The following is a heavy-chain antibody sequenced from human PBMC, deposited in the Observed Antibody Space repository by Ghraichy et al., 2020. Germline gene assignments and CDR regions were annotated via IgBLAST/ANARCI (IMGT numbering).Heavy chain of an antibody. CDR2: IIPIFGTA. CDR3: ARSDYYGSGSYYRDYYYYGMDV. CDR1: GGTFSSYA. V-gene: IGHV1-69*13. D-gene: IGHD3-10*01. Sequence: SVKVSCKASGGTFSSYAISWVRQAPGQGLEWMGGIIPIFGTANYAQKFQGRVTITADESTSTAYMELSSLRSEDTAVYYCARSDYYGSGSYYRDYYYYGMDVWGQGTTVTVSS. J-gene: IGHJ6*02.